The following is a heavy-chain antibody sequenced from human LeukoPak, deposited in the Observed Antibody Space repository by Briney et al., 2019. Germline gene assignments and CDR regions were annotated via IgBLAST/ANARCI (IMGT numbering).Heavy chain of an antibody. D-gene: IGHD3-10*01. Sequence: SETLSLTCSVSGDSTRSSSYYWSWIRQPPGKGLEWIGEINHSGSTNYNPSLKSRVTISVDTSKNQFSLKLSSVTAADTAVYYCARLRRYYGSGSYQIIAYRYYYMDVWGKGTTVTISS. CDR1: GDSTRSSSYY. CDR2: INHSGST. CDR3: ARLRRYYGSGSYQIIAYRYYYMDV. V-gene: IGHV4-39*07. J-gene: IGHJ6*03.